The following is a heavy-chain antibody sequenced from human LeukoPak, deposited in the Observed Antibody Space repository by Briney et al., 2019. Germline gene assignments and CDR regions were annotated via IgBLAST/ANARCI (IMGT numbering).Heavy chain of an antibody. CDR3: ARDSPLRYFDWALYNWFDP. V-gene: IGHV3-74*01. CDR2: INSDGSST. CDR1: GFTFSSYW. Sequence: KAGGSLRLSCAASGFTFSSYWMHWVRQAPGKGLVWVSRINSDGSSTSYADSVKGRFTISRDNAKNTLYLQMNSLRAEDTAVYYCARDSPLRYFDWALYNWFDPWGQGTLVTVSS. D-gene: IGHD3-9*01. J-gene: IGHJ5*02.